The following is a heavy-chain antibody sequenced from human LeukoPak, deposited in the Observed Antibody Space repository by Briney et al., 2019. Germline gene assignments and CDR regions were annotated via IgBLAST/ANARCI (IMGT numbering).Heavy chain of an antibody. D-gene: IGHD5-18*01. Sequence: PGGSLRLSCAASGFTFSGFAMSWVRQAAGQGLEWVSGISGSGGSTSYAASVKGRFTVSRDNSKNTLYLQMTSLRADDTAVYYCAKVRGFSYGSDFDYWGQGTLVPVSS. V-gene: IGHV3-23*01. CDR1: GFTFSGFA. CDR3: AKVRGFSYGSDFDY. J-gene: IGHJ4*02. CDR2: ISGSGGST.